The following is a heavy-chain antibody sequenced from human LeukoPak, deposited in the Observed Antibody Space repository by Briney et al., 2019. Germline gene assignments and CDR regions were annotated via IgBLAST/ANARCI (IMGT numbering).Heavy chain of an antibody. Sequence: SVTVSCKASVGTFSSYAISWVRQAPGQGLEWMGGIIPIFGTANYAQKFQGRVTITADKSTSTAYMELSSLRSEDTAVYYCATLWFGEYPFDYWGQGTLVTVSS. J-gene: IGHJ4*02. CDR2: IIPIFGTA. CDR1: VGTFSSYA. V-gene: IGHV1-69*06. CDR3: ATLWFGEYPFDY. D-gene: IGHD3-10*01.